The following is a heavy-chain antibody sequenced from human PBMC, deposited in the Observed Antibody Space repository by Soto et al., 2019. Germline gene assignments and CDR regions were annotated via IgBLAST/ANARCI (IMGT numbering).Heavy chain of an antibody. CDR3: AKIPSRGMIFGAGS. Sequence: GSLRLSCAASGFIFRNHVLNWVRQAPGKELEWVSAIDNSGDGSFYADSVKGRFIISRDNSKDTVFLHMNNLRLEDTAFYYCAKIPSRGMIFGAGSWGQGTLVTVSS. D-gene: IGHD3-3*01. J-gene: IGHJ5*02. CDR2: IDNSGDGS. CDR1: GFIFRNHV. V-gene: IGHV3-23*05.